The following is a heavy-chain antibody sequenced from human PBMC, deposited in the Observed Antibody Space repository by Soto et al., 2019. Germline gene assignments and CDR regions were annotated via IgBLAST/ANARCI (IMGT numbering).Heavy chain of an antibody. V-gene: IGHV4-59*01. CDR1: GGSISSYY. CDR2: IYYSGST. D-gene: IGHD6-13*01. Sequence: SETLSLTCTVSGGSISSYYWSWIRQPPGKGLEWIGYIYYSGSTNYNPSLKSRVTISVDTSKNQFSLKLSSVTAADTAVYYCARDSGSSSWYGFYMDVWGKGTTVTVSS. CDR3: ARDSGSSSWYGFYMDV. J-gene: IGHJ6*03.